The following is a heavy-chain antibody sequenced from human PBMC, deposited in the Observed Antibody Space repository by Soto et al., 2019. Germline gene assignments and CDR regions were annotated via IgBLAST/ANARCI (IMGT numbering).Heavy chain of an antibody. CDR2: ISSSSSTI. CDR1: GFTFSSYS. J-gene: IGHJ4*02. Sequence: EVQLVESGGGLVQPGGSLRLSCAASGFTFSSYSMNWVRQAPGKGLEWVSYISSSSSTIYYADSVKGRLTISRDNAKNSLYLQMNSLRAEDTAVYYCARELITGTTKVDYWGQGTLVTVSS. D-gene: IGHD1-7*01. V-gene: IGHV3-48*01. CDR3: ARELITGTTKVDY.